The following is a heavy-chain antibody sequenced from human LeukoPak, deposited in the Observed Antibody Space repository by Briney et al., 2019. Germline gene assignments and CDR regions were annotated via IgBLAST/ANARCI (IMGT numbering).Heavy chain of an antibody. CDR2: ISGSGGST. V-gene: IGHV3-23*01. Sequence: PGGSLRLSCAASGFTFSSYAMSWVRQAPGKGLEWVSAISGSGGSTYYADSVKGRFTISRDNSKNTLYLQMSSLRAEDTAVYYCAKAGGSRSAYFDYWGQGTLVTVSS. D-gene: IGHD1-26*01. J-gene: IGHJ4*02. CDR1: GFTFSSYA. CDR3: AKAGGSRSAYFDY.